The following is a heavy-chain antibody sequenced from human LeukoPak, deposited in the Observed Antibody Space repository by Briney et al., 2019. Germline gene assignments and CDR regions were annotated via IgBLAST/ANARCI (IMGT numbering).Heavy chain of an antibody. J-gene: IGHJ4*02. D-gene: IGHD5-24*01. V-gene: IGHV4-39*01. Sequence: KPSETLSLTCTVSGGSISSRSYYGGWIRQPPGKGLEWIGSIYYSGSTYYNPSLKSRVTISVDTAKNQFSLKLSSVTAADTAVYYCARRRDGYKYFDYWGQGTLVTVSS. CDR2: IYYSGST. CDR3: ARRRDGYKYFDY. CDR1: GGSISSRSYY.